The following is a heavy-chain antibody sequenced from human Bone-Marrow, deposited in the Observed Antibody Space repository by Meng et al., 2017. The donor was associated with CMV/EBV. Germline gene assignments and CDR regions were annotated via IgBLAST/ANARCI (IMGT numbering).Heavy chain of an antibody. V-gene: IGHV3-53*01. D-gene: IGHD3-3*01. J-gene: IGHJ3*02. Sequence: GESLKISCAASGFTVSSNYMSWVRQAPGTGLEWVSVIYNTGSTYYANSVKGRFTISRDNSKNTLYLQMNSLRAEDTAVYYCARELTIFGVVIGYDAFDIWGQGTMVTFSS. CDR1: GFTVSSNY. CDR3: ARELTIFGVVIGYDAFDI. CDR2: IYNTGST.